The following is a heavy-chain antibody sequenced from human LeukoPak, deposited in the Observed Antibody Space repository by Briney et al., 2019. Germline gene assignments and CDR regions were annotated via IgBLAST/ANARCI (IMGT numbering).Heavy chain of an antibody. Sequence: ASVKVSCKASGYTFTSYDINWVRQATGQGLEWMGWMNPNSGNTGYAQKFQGRVTTTRNTSISTAYMELSSLRSEDTAVYYCARAPMGWLIHFDYWGQGTLVTVSS. J-gene: IGHJ4*02. V-gene: IGHV1-8*01. D-gene: IGHD3-3*01. CDR1: GYTFTSYD. CDR3: ARAPMGWLIHFDY. CDR2: MNPNSGNT.